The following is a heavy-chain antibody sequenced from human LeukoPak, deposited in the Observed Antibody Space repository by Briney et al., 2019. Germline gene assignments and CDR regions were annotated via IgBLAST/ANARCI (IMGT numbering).Heavy chain of an antibody. Sequence: PSETLSLTCAVSIDSTNGNYWSWVRQSPGKGLEWIGEVHRSGSTNYKPPLKRRVTISIDRSKDQISLDLTSVTAADTAVYYCARDSTTVTTFDYWGQGTLVTVSS. CDR2: VHRSGST. J-gene: IGHJ4*02. D-gene: IGHD4-17*01. V-gene: IGHV4-4*02. CDR1: IDSTNGNY. CDR3: ARDSTTVTTFDY.